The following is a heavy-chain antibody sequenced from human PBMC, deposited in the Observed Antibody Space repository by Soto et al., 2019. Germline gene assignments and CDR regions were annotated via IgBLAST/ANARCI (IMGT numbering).Heavy chain of an antibody. CDR3: AKDSLIYYYDSSGYYHSFDY. CDR2: ISGSGGST. Sequence: GGSLRLSCAASGFTFSSYAMSWVRQAPGKGLEWVSAISGSGGSTYYADSVKGRFTISRDNSKNTLYLQMNSLRAEDTAVYYCAKDSLIYYYDSSGYYHSFDYWGQGTLVTVSS. D-gene: IGHD3-22*01. CDR1: GFTFSSYA. V-gene: IGHV3-23*01. J-gene: IGHJ4*02.